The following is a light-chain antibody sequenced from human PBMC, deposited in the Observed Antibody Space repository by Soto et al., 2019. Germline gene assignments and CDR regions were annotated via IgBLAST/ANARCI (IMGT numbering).Light chain of an antibody. CDR2: DAS. CDR1: QSVSNF. Sequence: EIVLTQSPATLSLSPGERATLSCRASQSVSNFLAWYQQKPGQAPRRLISDASNRATAIPASFSGSGSGTDFSLTISSLEPEDFAVYYCQQRSNWPWTFGQWTKVEIK. V-gene: IGKV3-11*01. CDR3: QQRSNWPWT. J-gene: IGKJ1*01.